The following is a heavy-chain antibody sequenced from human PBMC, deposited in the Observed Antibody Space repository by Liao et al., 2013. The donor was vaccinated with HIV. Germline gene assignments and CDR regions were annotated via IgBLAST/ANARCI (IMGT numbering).Heavy chain of an antibody. CDR1: GGSINNYY. V-gene: IGHV4-4*07. CDR2: VSTNGNT. J-gene: IGHJ2*01. Sequence: QVQLQESGPGLVKPSETLSLTCTVSGGSINNYYWSWIRHPAGKGLEWIGRVSTNGNTNYNPSLKSRLTMSVDTSKNQFSLKLNSVTAADTAVYYCARVGNWETWYFDLWGRGTLVTVSS. CDR3: ARVGNWETWYFDL. D-gene: IGHD7-27*01.